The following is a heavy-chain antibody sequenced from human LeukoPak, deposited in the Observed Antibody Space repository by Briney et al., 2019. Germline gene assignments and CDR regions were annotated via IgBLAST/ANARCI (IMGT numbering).Heavy chain of an antibody. CDR2: INSDGSST. Sequence: GGSLRLSCAASGFTFSSYWMHWVRQAPGKGLVWVSRINSDGSSTSYADSVKGRFTISRDNAKNTLYLQMNSLRAEDTVVYYCARDRLTGYYGYNWFDPWGQGTLVTVSS. CDR1: GFTFSSYW. CDR3: ARDRLTGYYGYNWFDP. V-gene: IGHV3-74*01. D-gene: IGHD3-9*01. J-gene: IGHJ5*02.